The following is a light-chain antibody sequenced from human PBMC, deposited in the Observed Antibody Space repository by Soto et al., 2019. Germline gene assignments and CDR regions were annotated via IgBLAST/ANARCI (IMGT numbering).Light chain of an antibody. Sequence: QSVLTQPRSVSGSPGPSVTISGTGTSSDVGGDNYVSWYQQHPGKVPKLMIYDVSERPSGVPDRFSGSKSGNTASLTISGLQAEDEADYYCCSYAGSYTEVFGGGTKLPVL. CDR3: CSYAGSYTEV. CDR2: DVS. V-gene: IGLV2-11*01. CDR1: SSDVGGDNY. J-gene: IGLJ2*01.